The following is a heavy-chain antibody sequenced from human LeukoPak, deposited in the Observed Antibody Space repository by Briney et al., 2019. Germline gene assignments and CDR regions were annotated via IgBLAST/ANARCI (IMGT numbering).Heavy chain of an antibody. Sequence: ASVKVSCKASGYTFTGYYMHWVRQAPGQGLEWMGWINPNSGGTNYAQKFQGRVTMTRDTSISTAYMELRSLRSDDTAVYYCARDSPYYYDSSGRNDAFDIWGQGTMVTVSS. CDR2: INPNSGGT. D-gene: IGHD3-22*01. CDR1: GYTFTGYY. J-gene: IGHJ3*02. CDR3: ARDSPYYYDSSGRNDAFDI. V-gene: IGHV1-2*02.